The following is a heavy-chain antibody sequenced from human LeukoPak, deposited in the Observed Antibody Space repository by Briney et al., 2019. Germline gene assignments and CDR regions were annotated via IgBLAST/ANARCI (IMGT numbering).Heavy chain of an antibody. Sequence: ASVKVSCKASGYTFTSYGISWVRQAPGQGLEWMGWISAYNGNTNYAQKLQGRVTMTTDTSTSTAYMELRSLRSDDTAVYYCARGSATWGFGESGCWGQGTLVTVSS. D-gene: IGHD3-10*01. J-gene: IGHJ4*02. CDR3: ARGSATWGFGESGC. CDR1: GYTFTSYG. V-gene: IGHV1-18*01. CDR2: ISAYNGNT.